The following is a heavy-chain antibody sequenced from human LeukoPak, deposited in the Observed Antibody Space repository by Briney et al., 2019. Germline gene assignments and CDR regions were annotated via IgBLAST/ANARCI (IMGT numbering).Heavy chain of an antibody. J-gene: IGHJ4*02. D-gene: IGHD4-17*01. CDR2: ISAYNGNT. CDR3: ARDRLGGDLTGESLY. CDR1: GYPFDNFG. Sequence: GSVKVSCKASGYPFDNFGLTWVRQAPGQGLEWMGWISAYNGNTHYAQKFRGRLTMTTDTSTTTAYLELRSLKSDDTAVYYCARDRLGGDLTGESLYWGQGTLVTAST. V-gene: IGHV1-18*01.